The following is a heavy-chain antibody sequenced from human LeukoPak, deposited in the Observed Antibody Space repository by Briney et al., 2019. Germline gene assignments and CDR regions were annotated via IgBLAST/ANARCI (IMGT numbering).Heavy chain of an antibody. CDR3: ARDSYGGTQDY. V-gene: IGHV3-30*03. Sequence: GGSLRLSCAASGSTFSSYGMHWVRQAPGKGLEWVAVISYDGSNKYYADSVKGRFTISRDNSKNSLYLQMNSLRAEDTAVYYCARDSYGGTQDYWGQGTLVTVSS. CDR2: ISYDGSNK. D-gene: IGHD4-23*01. CDR1: GSTFSSYG. J-gene: IGHJ4*02.